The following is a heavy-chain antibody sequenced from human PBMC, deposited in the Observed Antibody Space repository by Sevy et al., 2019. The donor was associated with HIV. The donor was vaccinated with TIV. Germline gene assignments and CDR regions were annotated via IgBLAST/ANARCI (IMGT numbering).Heavy chain of an antibody. D-gene: IGHD4-17*01. J-gene: IGHJ3*02. CDR1: GFTFNNAW. CDR3: TTDTWAPWATVNGDTFDM. CDR2: IKSKAAGGTT. V-gene: IGHV3-15*01. Sequence: GGSLRLSCAASGFTFNNAWMSWVRQAPGKGLEWVGRIKSKAAGGTTDYAAPVKGRFTISRDDSKNTLYLQMNSLKTEDTAVYYCTTDTWAPWATVNGDTFDMWGQGTMVTVSS.